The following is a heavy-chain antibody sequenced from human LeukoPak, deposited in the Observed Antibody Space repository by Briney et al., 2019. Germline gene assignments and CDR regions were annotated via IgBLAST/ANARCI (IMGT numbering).Heavy chain of an antibody. J-gene: IGHJ4*02. CDR3: ARDPYDYLWGSYTPETYYFHY. D-gene: IGHD3-16*01. CDR2: TRNKANSYTT. Sequence: PAGSLRLSCAGSGFTLRDHYMDWVRQAPGKGLEWVGRTRNKANSYTTEYAASVKGRFTISRDDSKNSLYLQMHSLKTEDTAVYYCARDPYDYLWGSYTPETYYFHYWGQGPLVTVSS. CDR1: GFTLRDHY. V-gene: IGHV3-72*01.